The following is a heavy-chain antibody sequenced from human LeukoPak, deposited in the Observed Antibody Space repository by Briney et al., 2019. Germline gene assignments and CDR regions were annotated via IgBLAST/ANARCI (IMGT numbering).Heavy chain of an antibody. J-gene: IGHJ4*02. V-gene: IGHV3-23*01. CDR1: GFTISSYT. D-gene: IGHD3-3*01. Sequence: GGSLRLSCAASGFTISSYTVSWVRQAPGKGLAWVSGIDSSGTKTTYADSVKGRFTISRDNPRNTLYLQMNSLRAEDTAVYYCAKDETGFLNYFHHWGQGALVTVSS. CDR2: IDSSGTKT. CDR3: AKDETGFLNYFHH.